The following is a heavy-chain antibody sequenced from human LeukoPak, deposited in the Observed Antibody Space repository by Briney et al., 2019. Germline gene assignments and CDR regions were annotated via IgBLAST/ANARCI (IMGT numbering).Heavy chain of an antibody. V-gene: IGHV3-48*01. D-gene: IGHD1-14*01. Sequence: TGGSQRLSCAASGFTFSSYGMTWVRQAPGKGLEWVSYISSSSSTIYYADSVKGRFTISRDNAKNSLYLQLNSLRAEDTAVYYCARVKLTTRLDYWGQGTLVTVSS. J-gene: IGHJ4*02. CDR3: ARVKLTTRLDY. CDR1: GFTFSSYG. CDR2: ISSSSSTI.